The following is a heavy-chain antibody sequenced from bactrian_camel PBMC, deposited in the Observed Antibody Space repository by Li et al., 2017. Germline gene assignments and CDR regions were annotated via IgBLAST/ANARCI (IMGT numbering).Heavy chain of an antibody. CDR2: ITASGTT. Sequence: HVQLVESGRGSVQAGGSLKLSCKVSGYISGSYCMGWFRQAPGKKLEWVSSITASGTTSYSNSVRGRFTISRDNAKNTLYLQLDSLSTEDTATYYCAATGQMLSVAGCRTQGTQVTVS. CDR1: GYISGSYC. D-gene: IGHD1*01. J-gene: IGHJ4*01. V-gene: IGHV3S1*01.